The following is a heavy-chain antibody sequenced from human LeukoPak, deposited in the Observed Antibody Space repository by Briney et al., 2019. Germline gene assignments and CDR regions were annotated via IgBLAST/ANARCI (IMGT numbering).Heavy chain of an antibody. CDR1: GYTLTSFG. V-gene: IGHV1-18*04. Sequence: GASVKVSCNPSGYTLTSFGISWVRQAPGQGLEWMGWIGAYNGDTNYAQKFQGRVTMTTDTSTSTAYMDLRSLRSDDTAVYYCTRDHCRGDNCPSFDYWGQGTLVTVSS. CDR3: TRDHCRGDNCPSFDY. CDR2: IGAYNGDT. J-gene: IGHJ4*02. D-gene: IGHD2-15*01.